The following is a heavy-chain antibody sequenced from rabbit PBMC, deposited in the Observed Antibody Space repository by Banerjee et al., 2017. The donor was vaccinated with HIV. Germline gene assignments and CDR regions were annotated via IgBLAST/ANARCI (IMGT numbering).Heavy chain of an antibody. CDR1: GFSFSSSDY. J-gene: IGHJ4*01. V-gene: IGHV1S40*01. Sequence: QSLEESGGGLVQPEGSLALTCKASGFSFSSSDYICWVRQAPGKGLEWISCIAGSSSDFTYSATWAKGRFTISKTSSTTVTLQMTSLTAADTATYFCARFYAGYGDFGYAAMWGPGTLVTVS. CDR2: IAGSSSDFT. CDR3: ARFYAGYGDFGYAAM. D-gene: IGHD7-1*01.